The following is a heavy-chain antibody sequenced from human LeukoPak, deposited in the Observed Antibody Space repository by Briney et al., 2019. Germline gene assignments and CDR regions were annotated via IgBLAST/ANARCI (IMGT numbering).Heavy chain of an antibody. V-gene: IGHV5-10-1*01. D-gene: IGHD3-10*01. CDR2: IDPGGSYI. CDR3: ARDRDYYGSGSCNY. CDR1: GYSFTSYW. J-gene: IGHJ4*02. Sequence: GESLKISCKGSGYSFTSYWITWVRQMPAKGLEWMGRIDPGGSYINYRPSFQGHVTMSVDKSISTAYLQWTSLTASDTAMYYCARDRDYYGSGSCNYWGQGTLVTVSS.